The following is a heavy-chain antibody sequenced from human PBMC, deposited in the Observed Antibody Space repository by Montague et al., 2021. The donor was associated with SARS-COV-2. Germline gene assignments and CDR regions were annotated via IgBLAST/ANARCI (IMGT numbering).Heavy chain of an antibody. CDR3: ARGYDYVWGSYRYLHWFDP. CDR2: INHIGTT. J-gene: IGHJ5*02. D-gene: IGHD3-16*02. CDR1: GGSFSDYY. Sequence: SETLSLTCAVYGGSFSDYYWSWIRQSPGKGLEWIGEINHIGTTNYNPSLKSRVTISVDTSKNQFSLKLSSVTAAGTAVYYCARGYDYVWGSYRYLHWFDPWGQGTLVTVSS. V-gene: IGHV4-34*01.